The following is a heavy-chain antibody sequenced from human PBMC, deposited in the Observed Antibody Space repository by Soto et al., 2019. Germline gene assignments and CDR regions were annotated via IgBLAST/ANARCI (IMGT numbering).Heavy chain of an antibody. V-gene: IGHV4-30-4*01. D-gene: IGHD6-13*01. CDR3: SPSEYSSLSINWFVT. CDR2: IYNSVYT. CDR1: GGSVDSVNHY. J-gene: IGHJ5*02. Sequence: PSETLSLTCTVSGGSVDSVNHYRSWIRQPPGKGLEWMGYIYNSVYTNYNPSRKSRVKILLDKARNQFSLRLSSVTAVDTAKYFSSPSEYSSLSINWFVTWGQGALVNVSS.